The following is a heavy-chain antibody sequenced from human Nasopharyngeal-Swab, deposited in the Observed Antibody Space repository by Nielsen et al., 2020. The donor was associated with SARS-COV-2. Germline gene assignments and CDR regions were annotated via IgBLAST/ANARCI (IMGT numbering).Heavy chain of an antibody. CDR3: AGERPADRAFDI. J-gene: IGHJ3*02. Sequence: GESLKISCAASGFTFRSYSMNWVRQAPGKGLEWVSYISSSSSTIYYADSVKGRFTISRDNSKNTLYLQMNSLRAEDTAVYYCAGERPADRAFDIWGQGTMVTVSS. D-gene: IGHD2-2*01. CDR1: GFTFRSYS. V-gene: IGHV3-48*01. CDR2: ISSSSSTI.